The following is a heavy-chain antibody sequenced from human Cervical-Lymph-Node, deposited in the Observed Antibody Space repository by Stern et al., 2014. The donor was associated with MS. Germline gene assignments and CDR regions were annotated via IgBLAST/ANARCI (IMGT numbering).Heavy chain of an antibody. CDR3: ASERYTYYDDQRPPGGFDP. J-gene: IGHJ5*02. CDR1: GITFSHSA. V-gene: IGHV1-58*02. Sequence: HLVESGPEVKKPGTSVKVSCKASGITFSHSAIQWLRQARGQRPEWIGWVVVFNGDVNYAPMFQERVTITRDMSTSTVYMELRSLKSEDTAIYYCASERYTYYDDQRPPGGFDPWGQGTLVTVSS. CDR2: VVVFNGDV. D-gene: IGHD5-18*01.